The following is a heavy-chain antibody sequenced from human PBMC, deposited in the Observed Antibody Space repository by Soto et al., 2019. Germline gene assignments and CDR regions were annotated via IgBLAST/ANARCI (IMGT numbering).Heavy chain of an antibody. V-gene: IGHV3-21*01. D-gene: IGHD6-13*01. Sequence: GGSLRLSCAASGFTFRSCSSNCARHAAGKRLESFSSISSSSSYIYYADSVKGRFTISRDNAKNSLYLQMNSLRAEDTAVYYSATSPLIASAATCCDYRGQGSLLTLSS. CDR3: ATSPLIASAATCCDY. CDR1: GFTFRSCS. CDR2: ISSSSSYI. J-gene: IGHJ4*02.